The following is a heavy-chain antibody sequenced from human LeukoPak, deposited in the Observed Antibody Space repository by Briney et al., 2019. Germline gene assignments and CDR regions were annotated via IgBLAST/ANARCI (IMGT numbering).Heavy chain of an antibody. D-gene: IGHD3-22*01. CDR1: GFTCDDYA. V-gene: IGHV3-43D*03. CDR3: AKGSGVVVITMGFNY. CDR2: ISWDGGST. J-gene: IGHJ4*02. Sequence: GGSLRLSCAASGFTCDDYAMHWVRQAPGKGLEWVSLISWDGGSTYYADSVKGRFTISRDNSKNSLYLQMNSLRAEHTALYYCAKGSGVVVITMGFNYWGQGTLVTVSS.